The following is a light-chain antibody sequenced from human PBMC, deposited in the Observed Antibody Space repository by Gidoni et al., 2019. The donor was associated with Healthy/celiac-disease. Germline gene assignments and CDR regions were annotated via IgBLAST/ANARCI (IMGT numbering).Light chain of an antibody. V-gene: IGKV1-9*01. CDR2: AAA. CDR3: QQLNSYRR. CDR1: QGISSY. J-gene: IGKJ4*01. Sequence: IQLTQSPSSLSASVGDRVTITCRASQGISSYLAWYQQKPGKAPKLLIYAAATLQSGVPSRFSGSGSGTDFTLTISSLQPEDFATYYCQQLNSYRRFGGXTKVEIK.